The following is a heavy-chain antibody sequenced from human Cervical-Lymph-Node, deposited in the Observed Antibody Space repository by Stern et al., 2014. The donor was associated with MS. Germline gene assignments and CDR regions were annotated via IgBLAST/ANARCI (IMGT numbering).Heavy chain of an antibody. Sequence: VQLVESGGGVVQPGRSLRVSCAAAGFTFTSYAMNWVRQAPGKGLEWVAVISYDGNTKCYADSVKGRFTISSDNSTSTLYLQMSSLRAEDTAVYYCVRERSSRGFDYWGQGTLVTVSS. V-gene: IGHV3-30-3*01. J-gene: IGHJ4*02. D-gene: IGHD5/OR15-5a*01. CDR1: GFTFTSYA. CDR2: ISYDGNTK. CDR3: VRERSSRGFDY.